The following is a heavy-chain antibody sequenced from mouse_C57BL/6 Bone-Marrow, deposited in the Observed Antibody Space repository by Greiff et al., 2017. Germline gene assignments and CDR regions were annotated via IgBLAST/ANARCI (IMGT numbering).Heavy chain of an antibody. CDR1: GFTFSSYA. Sequence: EVKLEESGGGLVKPGGSLKLSCAASGFTFSSYAMSWVRQTPEKRLEWVATISDGGSYTYYPDNVKGRFTISRDNAKNNLYLQMSHLKSEDTAMYYCARDRLLRYLYAMDYWGQGTSVTVSS. V-gene: IGHV5-4*01. D-gene: IGHD1-1*01. CDR2: ISDGGSYT. J-gene: IGHJ4*01. CDR3: ARDRLLRYLYAMDY.